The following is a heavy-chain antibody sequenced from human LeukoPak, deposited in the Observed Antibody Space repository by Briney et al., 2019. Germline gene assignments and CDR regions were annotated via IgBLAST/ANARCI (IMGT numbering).Heavy chain of an antibody. CDR1: GFTFSSYG. Sequence: LTGGSLRLSCAASGFTFSSYGMHWVRQAPGKGLEWVAFILYDGSNKYYADSMKGRFTISRDNSKNTLYLQMNSLRAEDTAVYYCAKDFHYYDSSGPLPHRWGQGTLVTVSS. J-gene: IGHJ4*02. V-gene: IGHV3-30*02. CDR3: AKDFHYYDSSGPLPHR. D-gene: IGHD3-22*01. CDR2: ILYDGSNK.